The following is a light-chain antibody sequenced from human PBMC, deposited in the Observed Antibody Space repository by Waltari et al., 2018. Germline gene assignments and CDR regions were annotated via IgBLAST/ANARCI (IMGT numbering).Light chain of an antibody. CDR3: CSYAGSSIL. CDR1: SSGVGGYNY. J-gene: IGLJ2*01. CDR2: DVS. Sequence: QSALTQPASVSGSPGQSITISCTGTSSGVGGYNYVSWYQQHPGKAPKLMIYDVSKRPSGVSNRFSGSKSGNTASLTISGLQAEDEADYYCCSYAGSSILFGGGTKLTVL. V-gene: IGLV2-23*02.